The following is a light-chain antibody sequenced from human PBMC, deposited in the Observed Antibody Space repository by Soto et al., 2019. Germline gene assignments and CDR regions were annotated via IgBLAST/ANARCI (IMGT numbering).Light chain of an antibody. CDR2: DAS. V-gene: IGKV3-20*01. CDR3: HQYVSSPVT. Sequence: EIVLTQSPGTLSLSPGERATLSCRASQSVSSSYLAWYQQKPGQAPRLLIYDASSTATGLPDRFSGSGSGADFTLTISRLEDEDCAFYYCHQYVSSPVTFGQGTKVEIK. CDR1: QSVSSSY. J-gene: IGKJ1*01.